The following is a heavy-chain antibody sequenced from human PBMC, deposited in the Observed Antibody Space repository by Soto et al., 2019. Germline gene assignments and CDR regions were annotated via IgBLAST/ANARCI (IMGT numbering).Heavy chain of an antibody. V-gene: IGHV3-74*01. CDR2: INSNGSST. CDR1: GFTFSTYW. D-gene: IGHD6-19*01. CDR3: ARDPYPTTDLNIAVAGRVHYYYLDV. J-gene: IGHJ6*03. Sequence: PGGSLRLSCAASGFTFSTYWMHWVRQAPGKGLVWVSRINSNGSSTSYADSVKGRFTISRDNAKNSLYLQMNSLRAEDTAVYYCARDPYPTTDLNIAVAGRVHYYYLDVWGKGTTVTVSS.